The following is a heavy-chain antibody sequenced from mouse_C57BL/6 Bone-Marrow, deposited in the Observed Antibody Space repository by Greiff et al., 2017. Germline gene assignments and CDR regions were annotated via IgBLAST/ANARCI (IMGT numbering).Heavy chain of an antibody. V-gene: IGHV1-15*01. J-gene: IGHJ2*01. CDR2: IDPETGGT. CDR1: GYTFTDYE. CDR3: TRPPSYYRDY. Sequence: VQLQQSGAELVRPGASVTLSCKASGYTFTDYEMHWVKQTPVHGLEWIGAIDPETGGTAYNQKFKGKAILTADKSSSTAYMELRSLTSEDSAVYYCTRPPSYYRDYWGQGTTLTVSS. D-gene: IGHD2-12*01.